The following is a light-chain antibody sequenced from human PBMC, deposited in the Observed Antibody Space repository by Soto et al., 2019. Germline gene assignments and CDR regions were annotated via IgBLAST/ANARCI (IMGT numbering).Light chain of an antibody. CDR2: DAS. CDR3: QHYESSPPSYT. Sequence: EIVLTQSPGTLSLSPGERATLSCRASQSLTSTYLAWYQQTPGQAPRLLIYDASTRATGIPDRFSGSGSGTDFTLTISRLEPEDFAVYYCQHYESSPPSYTFGQGTKLEIK. CDR1: QSLTSTY. J-gene: IGKJ2*01. V-gene: IGKV3-20*01.